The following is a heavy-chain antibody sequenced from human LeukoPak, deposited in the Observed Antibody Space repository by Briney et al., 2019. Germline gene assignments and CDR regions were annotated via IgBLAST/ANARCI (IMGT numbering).Heavy chain of an antibody. CDR1: GYTFTSYA. Sequence: ASVKVSCKASGYTFTSYAMNWVRQAPGQGLEWMGWINTNTGNPTYAQGFTGRFVFSLDTSVSTAYLQISSLKAEDTAVYYCARDLVVSGSYPVDHWGQGTLVTVSS. CDR2: INTNTGNP. V-gene: IGHV7-4-1*02. D-gene: IGHD1-26*01. CDR3: ARDLVVSGSYPVDH. J-gene: IGHJ4*02.